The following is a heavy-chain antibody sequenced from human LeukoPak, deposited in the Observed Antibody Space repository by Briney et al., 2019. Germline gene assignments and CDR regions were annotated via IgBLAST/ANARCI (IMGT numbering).Heavy chain of an antibody. CDR3: ARSPYTYGSLFYLDY. CDR1: GYTFTYYY. CDR2: INPSGGST. V-gene: IGHV1-46*01. Sequence: ASVKVSCKASGYTFTYYYIYWVRQAPGQGLEWMGIINPSGGSTNYAQKFQGRVTLTRDTSTSTVYMELSSLRSEDTAVYYCARSPYTYGSLFYLDYWGQGTLVTVSS. J-gene: IGHJ4*02. D-gene: IGHD5-18*01.